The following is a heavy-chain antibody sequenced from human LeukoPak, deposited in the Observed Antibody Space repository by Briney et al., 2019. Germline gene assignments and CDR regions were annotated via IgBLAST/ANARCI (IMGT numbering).Heavy chain of an antibody. J-gene: IGHJ4*02. V-gene: IGHV1-2*02. CDR3: ATNEIVGLYSYFDY. CDR1: GYTFTDHY. Sequence: GASEKPSCKASGYTFTDHYMHWVRQAPGQGREWMGWISPKSGGTNYAQKFQGRVTMTRATSVSTAYMALSRLRSDDTAVYYCATNEIVGLYSYFDYWRQGTLVTVSS. D-gene: IGHD5-12*01. CDR2: ISPKSGGT.